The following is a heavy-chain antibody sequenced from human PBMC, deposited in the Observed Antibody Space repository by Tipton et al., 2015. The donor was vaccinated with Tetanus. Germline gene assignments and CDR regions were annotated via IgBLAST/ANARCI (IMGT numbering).Heavy chain of an antibody. Sequence: QLVQSGAEVKKPGASVKVSCKASGYTFTSYGISWVRQAPGQGLEWMGWISAYNGNTNYAQKLQGRVTMTTDTSTSTACMELRSLRSDDTAVYYCARDQVGGVVVPAEGYGMDVWGQGTTVTVSS. CDR2: ISAYNGNT. CDR3: ARDQVGGVVVPAEGYGMDV. D-gene: IGHD2-2*01. V-gene: IGHV1-18*01. J-gene: IGHJ6*02. CDR1: GYTFTSYG.